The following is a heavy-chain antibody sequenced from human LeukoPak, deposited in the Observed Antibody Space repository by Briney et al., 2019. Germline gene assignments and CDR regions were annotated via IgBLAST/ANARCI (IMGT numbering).Heavy chain of an antibody. CDR3: ASPGGDGDHFDY. Sequence: GGSLRLSCAASGFTFSDYYMSWIRQAPGKGLEWVSYISSSGSTTYHADSVKGRFTISRDNAKNSLYLQMNSLRAEDTAVYYCASPGGDGDHFDYWGQGTLVTVSS. J-gene: IGHJ4*02. D-gene: IGHD4-17*01. CDR2: ISSSGSTT. V-gene: IGHV3-11*01. CDR1: GFTFSDYY.